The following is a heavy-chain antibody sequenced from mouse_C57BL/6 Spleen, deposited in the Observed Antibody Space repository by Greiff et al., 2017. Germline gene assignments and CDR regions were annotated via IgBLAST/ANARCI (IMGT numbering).Heavy chain of an antibody. CDR2: IDPENGDT. CDR1: GFNIKDDY. V-gene: IGHV14-4*01. Sequence: EVQLQQSGAELVRPGASVKLSCTASGFNIKDDYMHWVKQRPEQGLEWIGWIDPENGDTEYASKFQGKATITADTSSNTAYLQLSSLTSEDTAVYYCTTRGYYSNYEDYFDYWGRGTTLTVSS. J-gene: IGHJ2*01. D-gene: IGHD2-5*01. CDR3: TTRGYYSNYEDYFDY.